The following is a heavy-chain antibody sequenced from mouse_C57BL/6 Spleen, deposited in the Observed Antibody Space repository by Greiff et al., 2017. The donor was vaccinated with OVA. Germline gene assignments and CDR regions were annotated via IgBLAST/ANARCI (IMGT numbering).Heavy chain of an antibody. D-gene: IGHD2-4*01. CDR3: ARWGDYGPFAY. CDR2: IYPSDSET. J-gene: IGHJ3*01. Sequence: VQLQQSGAELVRPGSSVKLSCKASGYTFTSYWMDWVKQRPGQGLEWIGNIYPSDSETHYNQKFKDKATLTVDKSSSTAYMQLSSLTSEDSAVYYCARWGDYGPFAYWGQGTLVTVSA. V-gene: IGHV1-61*01. CDR1: GYTFTSYW.